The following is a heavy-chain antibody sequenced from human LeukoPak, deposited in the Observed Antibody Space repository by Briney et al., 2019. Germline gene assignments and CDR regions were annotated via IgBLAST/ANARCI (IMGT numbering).Heavy chain of an antibody. J-gene: IGHJ4*02. CDR3: AKDLGNSGGLDY. CDR1: GFTFDDYA. V-gene: IGHV3-9*01. D-gene: IGHD2-15*01. CDR2: ISWNSGSI. Sequence: GGSLRLSCAASGFTFDDYAMHWVRQAPGKGLEWVSGISWNSGSIGYADSVKGRFTISRDNAKNSLYLQMNSLRAEDTALYYCAKDLGNSGGLDYWGQGTLVTVSS.